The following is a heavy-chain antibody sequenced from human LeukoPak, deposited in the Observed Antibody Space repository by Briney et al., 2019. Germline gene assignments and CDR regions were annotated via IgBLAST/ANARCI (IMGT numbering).Heavy chain of an antibody. CDR2: IFYSGST. CDR1: GGSISSYY. V-gene: IGHV4-59*01. D-gene: IGHD3/OR15-3a*01. CDR3: ARLDSNYYYYGMDV. J-gene: IGHJ6*02. Sequence: PSETLSLTCTVSGGSISSYYWSWIRQPPGRGLEWIGFIFYSGSTYYNPSLRSRVTMSVDTSKNQFSLKLSSVTAADTAVYYCARLDSNYYYYGMDVWGQGTTVTVSS.